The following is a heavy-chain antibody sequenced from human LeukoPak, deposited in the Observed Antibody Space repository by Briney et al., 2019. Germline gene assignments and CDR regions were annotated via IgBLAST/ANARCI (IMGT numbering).Heavy chain of an antibody. CDR2: IYPGDSDT. J-gene: IGHJ6*02. V-gene: IGHV5-51*01. D-gene: IGHD5-12*01. CDR1: GYSFTSYW. CDR3: ARSRLTVATKYYYYYGMDV. Sequence: GESLKLSCKGSGYSFTSYWIGWVRQMPGKGLEWMGIIYPGDSDTRYSPSFQGQVTISADKSISTAYLQWSSLKASDTATYYCARSRLTVATKYYYYYGMDVWGQGTTVTVSS.